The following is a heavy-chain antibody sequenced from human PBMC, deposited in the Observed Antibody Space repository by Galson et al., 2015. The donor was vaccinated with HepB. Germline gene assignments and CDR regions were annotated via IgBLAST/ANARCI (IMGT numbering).Heavy chain of an antibody. Sequence: SLRLSCAASGFTFRNFGLHWVRQAPGKGLEWVATLSYDERNKYYADSVKGRFTISRDSSNNTLYLQVASLRAEDTALYYCGKGIYGGKGPVDNWGQGTLVTVSS. CDR3: GKGIYGGKGPVDN. CDR1: GFTFRNFG. CDR2: LSYDERNK. D-gene: IGHD4-23*01. J-gene: IGHJ4*02. V-gene: IGHV3-30*18.